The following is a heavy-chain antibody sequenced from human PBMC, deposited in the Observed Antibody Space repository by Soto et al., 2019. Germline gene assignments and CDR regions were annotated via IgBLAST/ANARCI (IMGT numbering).Heavy chain of an antibody. CDR2: IIPIFGTA. CDR1: GGTFSSYA. V-gene: IGHV1-69*13. D-gene: IGHD2-2*01. CDR3: AREDCISTSCTYYYGMDV. J-gene: IGHJ6*02. Sequence: GASVKVSCKASGGTFSSYAISWVRQAPGQGLEWMGGIIPIFGTANYAQKFQGRVTITADESTSTAYMELSSLRSEDTAVYYCAREDCISTSCTYYYGMDVWGQGTTVTVSS.